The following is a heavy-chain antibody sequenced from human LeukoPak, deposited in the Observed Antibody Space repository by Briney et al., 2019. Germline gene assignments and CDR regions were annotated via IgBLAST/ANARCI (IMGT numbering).Heavy chain of an antibody. D-gene: IGHD5-12*01. V-gene: IGHV4-39*07. J-gene: IGHJ5*02. Sequence: SETLSLTCTVSGGSVSSNRYYWGWIRQPPGKGLEWIGSVYYNGGTYYNPSLKSRVTISADTNKNQFSLKLTSVTAADTAVYFCARDPDYFDDSGYTWGQGTLVTVSS. CDR1: GGSVSSNRYY. CDR2: VYYNGGT. CDR3: ARDPDYFDDSGYT.